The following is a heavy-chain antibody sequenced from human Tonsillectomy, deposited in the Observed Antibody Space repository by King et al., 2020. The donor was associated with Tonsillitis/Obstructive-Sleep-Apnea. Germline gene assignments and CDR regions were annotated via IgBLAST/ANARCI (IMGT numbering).Heavy chain of an antibody. Sequence: VQLVQSGAEMKEPGASVKVSCKASGYTFPSHYMHWVRQAPGQGLEWMGIINPSGFTRYAQKFQGRVTVTRDTSTNTVYMELSSLRFEDTAVYYCARGGKCTNGVCLFMYVWGKGTTVTVSS. CDR2: INPSGFT. CDR3: ARGGKCTNGVCLFMYV. D-gene: IGHD2-8*01. V-gene: IGHV1-46*01. J-gene: IGHJ6*03. CDR1: GYTFPSHY.